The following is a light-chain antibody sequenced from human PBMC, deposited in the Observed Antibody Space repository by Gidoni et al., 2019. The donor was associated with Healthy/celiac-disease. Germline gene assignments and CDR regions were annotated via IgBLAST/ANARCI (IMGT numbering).Light chain of an antibody. CDR1: QDISTY. CDR3: QQYDNLPYT. V-gene: IGKV1-33*01. CDR2: DAS. J-gene: IGKJ2*01. Sequence: DIQMTQSPSSLSASVGDRVTITCQASQDISTYLNWYQQKPGKAPQLLIYDASNLETGVPSRFSGSGSGTDFTFTISSLQPEDIATYYCQQYDNLPYTFGQGTKLEIK.